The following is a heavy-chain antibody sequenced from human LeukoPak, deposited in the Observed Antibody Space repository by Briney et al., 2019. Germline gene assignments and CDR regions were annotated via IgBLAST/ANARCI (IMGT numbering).Heavy chain of an antibody. CDR1: GFTFSSYG. Sequence: GGSLRLSCAASGFTFSSYGMHWVRQAPGKGLEWVTFISYDGSNKYYADSVKGRFTISRDNSKNTLYLQMNSLRAEDTAVYYCARALGVTGTTGYFDYWGQGTLVTVSS. D-gene: IGHD1-7*01. CDR2: ISYDGSNK. V-gene: IGHV3-30*19. CDR3: ARALGVTGTTGYFDY. J-gene: IGHJ4*02.